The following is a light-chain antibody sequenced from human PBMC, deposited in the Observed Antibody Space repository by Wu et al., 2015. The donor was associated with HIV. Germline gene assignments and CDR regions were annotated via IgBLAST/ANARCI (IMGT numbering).Light chain of an antibody. CDR3: QQSHSIPRM. V-gene: IGKV1-39*01. J-gene: IGKJ1*01. CDR1: QNIITF. Sequence: DIQMTQSPSSLSASVGDRVTITCRASQNIITFLNWYQQKPGKAPKLLIYSSSYLQSGVPSRFSGSGSGTDFTLTLNSLQVEDVATYYCQQSHSIPRMFGQGTKVEIK. CDR2: SSS.